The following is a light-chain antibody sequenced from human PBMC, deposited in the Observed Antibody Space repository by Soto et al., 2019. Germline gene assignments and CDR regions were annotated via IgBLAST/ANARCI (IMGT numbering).Light chain of an antibody. CDR3: GSWDSSLSAYV. J-gene: IGLJ1*01. V-gene: IGLV1-51*01. CDR2: DDN. Sequence: QSVLAQPPSVSAAPGQKVTISCSGSSSNIGGNSVSWYQQLPGTAPKLLICDDNKRPSGIPDRFSGSKSGTSATLGITGFQTGEEADYYCGSWDSSLSAYVFGTGTKVTVL. CDR1: SSNIGGNS.